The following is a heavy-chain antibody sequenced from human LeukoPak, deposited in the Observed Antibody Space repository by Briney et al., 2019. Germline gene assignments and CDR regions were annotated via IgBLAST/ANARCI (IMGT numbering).Heavy chain of an antibody. Sequence: ASVKVSCKASGYTFTGYYMHWVRQAPGQGLEWMGWINPNSGGTNYAQKFQGRVTMTRDTSISTAYMELSRLRSDDTAVYYCARASVGGYGGNYYYYYYMDVWGKGTTVTISS. J-gene: IGHJ6*03. CDR1: GYTFTGYY. CDR2: INPNSGGT. CDR3: ARASVGGYGGNYYYYYYMDV. V-gene: IGHV1-2*02. D-gene: IGHD4-23*01.